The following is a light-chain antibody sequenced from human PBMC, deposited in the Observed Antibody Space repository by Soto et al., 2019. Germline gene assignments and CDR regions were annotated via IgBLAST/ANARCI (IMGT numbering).Light chain of an antibody. CDR3: QQYDRFPYS. CDR2: EAS. Sequence: DIQMTQSPSTLSASVGDTVSITCRASLSISSWLAWYQQKPGKAPKLLIHEASNLKSDVPSRFSGRGSGTDFTLTINGLQPDDFATYYCQQYDRFPYSFGPGTRLQIK. V-gene: IGKV1-5*03. CDR1: LSISSW. J-gene: IGKJ2*01.